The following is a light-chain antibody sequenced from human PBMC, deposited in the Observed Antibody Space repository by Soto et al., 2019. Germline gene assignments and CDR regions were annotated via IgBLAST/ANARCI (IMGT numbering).Light chain of an antibody. CDR1: QGVSSN. CDR2: GAS. CDR3: QQYNNWPPNT. Sequence: EIVMTQSPATLSVSPGERATLSCRASQGVSSNLAWYQQKPGQAPRLLIYGASTRATGIAARFSGSGSGTQFTLTISSLQSEDFAVYYCQQYNNWPPNTFGGGTKVDIK. J-gene: IGKJ4*01. V-gene: IGKV3-15*01.